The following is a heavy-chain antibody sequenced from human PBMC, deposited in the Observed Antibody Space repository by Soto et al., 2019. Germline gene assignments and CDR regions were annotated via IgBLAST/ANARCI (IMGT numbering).Heavy chain of an antibody. CDR1: GGSISSYY. D-gene: IGHD6-13*01. V-gene: IGHV4-59*01. Sequence: SETLSLTCTVSGGSISSYYWSWIRQPPGKGLEWIGYIYYSGSTNYNPSLKSRVTISVDTSKNQFSLKLSSVTAADTAVYYCARARWSSSWYWFDPWGQGTLVTVSS. J-gene: IGHJ5*02. CDR3: ARARWSSSWYWFDP. CDR2: IYYSGST.